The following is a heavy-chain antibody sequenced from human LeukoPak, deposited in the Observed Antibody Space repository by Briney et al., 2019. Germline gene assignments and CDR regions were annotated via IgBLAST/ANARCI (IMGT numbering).Heavy chain of an antibody. CDR3: AREDGEGGGFDY. V-gene: IGHV1-2*02. Sequence: VASVKVSCKASGYTFTGYYMHWVRQAPGQGLEWMGWINPNSGGTNYAQKFQGRVTMTRDTSISTAYMELSRLRSDDTAVYYCAREDGEGGGFDYWGQGTLVTVSS. CDR1: GYTFTGYY. J-gene: IGHJ4*02. CDR2: INPNSGGT. D-gene: IGHD3-16*01.